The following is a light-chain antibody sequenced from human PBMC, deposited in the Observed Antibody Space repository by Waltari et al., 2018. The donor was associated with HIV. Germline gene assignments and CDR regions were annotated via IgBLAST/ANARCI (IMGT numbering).Light chain of an antibody. CDR3: QAWDSSRPV. CDR2: QDN. CDR1: KLGDKY. J-gene: IGLJ2*01. V-gene: IGLV3-1*01. Sequence: SFELTQPSSVSVSPGHTASITCSGHKLGDKYACWYQQRPGQSPLLVIYQDNKRPSGIPERFSGSNSGDTATLTISGTQAVDEADDYCQAWDSSRPVFGGGTKLTVL.